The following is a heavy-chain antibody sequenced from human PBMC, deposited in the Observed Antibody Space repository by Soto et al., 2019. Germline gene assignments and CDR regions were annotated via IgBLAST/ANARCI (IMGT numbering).Heavy chain of an antibody. CDR3: AREGDYYDSSGYYPDY. V-gene: IGHV3-33*01. CDR1: GFTFSSYG. D-gene: IGHD3-22*01. CDR2: IWYDGSNK. Sequence: AGGSLRLSCAASGFTFSSYGMHWVRQAPGKGLEWVAVIWYDGSNKYYADSVKGRFTISRDNSKNTLYLQMNSLRAEDTAVYYCAREGDYYDSSGYYPDYWGQGTLVTVSS. J-gene: IGHJ4*02.